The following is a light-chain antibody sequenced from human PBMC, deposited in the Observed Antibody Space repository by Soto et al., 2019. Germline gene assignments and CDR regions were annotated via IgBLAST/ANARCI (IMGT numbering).Light chain of an antibody. CDR2: GNS. CDR3: QSYDSSLSGSVV. Sequence: QAVVTQPPSASGAPGQRVTISCTGSSSNIGAGYDVHWYQQLPGTAPKLLIYGNSNRPSGVPDRFSGSKSGTSASLAITGLQAEDEADYYCQSYDSSLSGSVVFGGGTKLTVL. V-gene: IGLV1-40*01. CDR1: SSNIGAGYD. J-gene: IGLJ2*01.